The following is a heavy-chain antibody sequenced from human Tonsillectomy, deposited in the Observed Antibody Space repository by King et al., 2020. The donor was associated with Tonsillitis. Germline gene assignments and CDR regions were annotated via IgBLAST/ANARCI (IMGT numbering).Heavy chain of an antibody. V-gene: IGHV3-74*01. CDR2: INSDGSST. CDR3: ASQGSILVAPFDY. Sequence: VQLVESGGGLVQPGGSLRLSCAASGFTFSSYWMHWVRQAPGKGLVWVSRINSDGSSTSYADSVKGRCTISRDNAKNTLYLQMNSLRAEDTAVYYCASQGSILVAPFDYWGQGTLVTVSS. CDR1: GFTFSSYW. D-gene: IGHD2-15*01. J-gene: IGHJ4*02.